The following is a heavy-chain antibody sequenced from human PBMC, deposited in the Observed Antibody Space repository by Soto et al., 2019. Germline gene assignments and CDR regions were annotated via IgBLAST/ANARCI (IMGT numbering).Heavy chain of an antibody. CDR3: ARDPGTTNSRYYYGMDV. CDR2: IIPIFGTA. CDR1: GGTFSSYA. D-gene: IGHD1-26*01. Sequence: SVKVSCKASGGTFSSYAISWVRQAPGQGLEWMGGIIPIFGTANYAQKFQGRVTITADESTSTAYMELSSLRSEDTAVYYCARDPGTTNSRYYYGMDVWGQGTTVTVSS. V-gene: IGHV1-69*13. J-gene: IGHJ6*02.